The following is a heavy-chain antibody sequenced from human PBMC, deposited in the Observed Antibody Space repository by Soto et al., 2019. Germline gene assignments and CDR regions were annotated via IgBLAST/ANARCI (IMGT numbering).Heavy chain of an antibody. CDR3: ARDLRQGGEHKESGGFDM. CDR2: IYTVGTK. J-gene: IGHJ3*02. V-gene: IGHV3-53*01. CDR1: GFSVSNNY. D-gene: IGHD3-16*01. Sequence: EVQLVESGGSLIQPGGSLRLSCAASGFSVSNNYMSWVRQAPGKGLEWVSVIYTVGTKYYADSVKGRFSISRDNSKNTLYLEMNSLRAEDTGVYYCARDLRQGGEHKESGGFDMWGQGTMVIVTS.